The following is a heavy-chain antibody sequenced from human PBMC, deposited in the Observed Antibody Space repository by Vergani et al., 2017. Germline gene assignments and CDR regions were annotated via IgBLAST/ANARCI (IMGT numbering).Heavy chain of an antibody. D-gene: IGHD3-10*01. Sequence: QVQLQESGPGLVKPSETLTLTCDVSDSSIMTNPYWGWFRQSPGKGLEWIGCIHHSGDTHYNSSLKSRVSISIVSSSKFSLILTAVTAADTDIYYCARHRGSGGFFPSSYFYGMDVWGHGTTVTVSS. CDR3: ARHRGSGGFFPSSYFYGMDV. CDR2: IHHSGDT. J-gene: IGHJ6*02. V-gene: IGHV4-38-2*01. CDR1: DSSIMTNPY.